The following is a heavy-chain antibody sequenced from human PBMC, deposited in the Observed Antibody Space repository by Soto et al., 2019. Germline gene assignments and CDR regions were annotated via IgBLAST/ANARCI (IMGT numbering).Heavy chain of an antibody. CDR3: ARELYSCGGDCPYYMDY. Sequence: PSETLSLTCTVSGGSISSGDYYWSWIRQPPGKGLEWIGYIYYSGSTYYNPSLKSRVTISVDTSKNQFSLKLSSVTAADTAVYRCARELYSCGGDCPYYMDYWGQGTLVTVSS. J-gene: IGHJ4*02. CDR1: GGSISSGDYY. CDR2: IYYSGST. V-gene: IGHV4-30-4*01. D-gene: IGHD2-21*02.